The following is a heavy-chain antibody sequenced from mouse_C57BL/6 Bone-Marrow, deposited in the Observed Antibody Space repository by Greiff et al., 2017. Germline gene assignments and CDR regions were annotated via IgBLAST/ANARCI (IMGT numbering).Heavy chain of an antibody. V-gene: IGHV1-81*01. D-gene: IGHD4-1*01. CDR3: ARWANWENY. J-gene: IGHJ2*01. Sequence: VKLMESGAELARPGASVKLSCKASGYTFPSYGISWVKQRTGQGLEWIGAIYPRSGTTYYNEKFKGKATLIADKSSSTAYMELRSLTSEDSAVYFCARWANWENYWGQGTTLTVSS. CDR1: GYTFPSYG. CDR2: IYPRSGTT.